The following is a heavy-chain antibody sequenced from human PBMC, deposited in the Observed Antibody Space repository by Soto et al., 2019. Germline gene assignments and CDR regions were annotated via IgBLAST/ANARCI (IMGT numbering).Heavy chain of an antibody. V-gene: IGHV3-43D*04. CDR1: GFTFDDYA. Sequence: LRLSCAASGFTFDDYAMHWVRQAPGKGLEWVSLISWDGGSTYYADSVKGRFTISRDNSKNSLYLQMNSLRAEDTALYYCAKEFSSGWDGYFQHWGQGTLVTVSS. CDR3: AKEFSSGWDGYFQH. D-gene: IGHD6-19*01. J-gene: IGHJ1*01. CDR2: ISWDGGST.